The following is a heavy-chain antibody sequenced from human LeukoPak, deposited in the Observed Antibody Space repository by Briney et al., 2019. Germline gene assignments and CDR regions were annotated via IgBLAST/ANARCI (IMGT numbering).Heavy chain of an antibody. CDR1: GGSISSYY. Sequence: PSETLSLTCTVSGGSISSYYWSWIRQPAGKGLEWIGRIYTSGSTNYIPSLKSRVTMSVDTSKNQFSMKLSSVTAADTAVYYCARDPAYYYDSSGSYYFDYWGQGTLVTVSS. J-gene: IGHJ4*02. D-gene: IGHD3-22*01. V-gene: IGHV4-4*07. CDR2: IYTSGST. CDR3: ARDPAYYYDSSGSYYFDY.